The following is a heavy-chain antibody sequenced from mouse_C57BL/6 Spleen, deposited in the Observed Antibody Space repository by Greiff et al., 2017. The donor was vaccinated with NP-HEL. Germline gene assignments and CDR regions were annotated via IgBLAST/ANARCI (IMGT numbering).Heavy chain of an antibody. Sequence: QVQLQQPGTELVKPGASVKLSCKASGYTFTSYWMHWVKQRPGQGLEWIGNINPSNGGTNYNEKFKSKATLTVDKSSSTAYMQLSSLTSEDSAVYYCARSALYYYGSSTYAMDYWGQGTSVTVSS. CDR2: INPSNGGT. CDR1: GYTFTSYW. V-gene: IGHV1-53*01. D-gene: IGHD1-1*01. J-gene: IGHJ4*01. CDR3: ARSALYYYGSSTYAMDY.